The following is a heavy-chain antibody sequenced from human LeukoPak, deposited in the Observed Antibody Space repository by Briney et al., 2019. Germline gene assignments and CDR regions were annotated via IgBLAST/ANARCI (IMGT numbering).Heavy chain of an antibody. V-gene: IGHV4-59*01. D-gene: IGHD3-22*01. CDR3: ARALSYYDSSGYYYSHYFDY. J-gene: IGHJ4*02. CDR1: GGSISGYY. Sequence: SETLSLTCTVSGGSISGYYWSCVRQPPGGGLERIGEIYYSGSTNYNPSLKGRVTISVDTSKNQFSLKLSSVTAADTAVYYCARALSYYDSSGYYYSHYFDYWGQGTLVTVSS. CDR2: IYYSGST.